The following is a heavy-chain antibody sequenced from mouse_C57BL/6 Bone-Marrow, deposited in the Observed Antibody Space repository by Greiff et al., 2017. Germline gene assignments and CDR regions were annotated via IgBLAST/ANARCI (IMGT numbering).Heavy chain of an antibody. CDR2: IYPGSGST. V-gene: IGHV1-55*01. J-gene: IGHJ3*01. CDR3: ASYPGPHCDGSGYEVAY. CDR1: GYTFTSYW. Sequence: QVQLQQPGAELVKPGASVKMSCKASGYTFTSYWITWVKQRPGQGLEWIGDIYPGSGSTNYNEKFKSKATLTVDTSSSTAYMQLSSLTSEDSAVYYCASYPGPHCDGSGYEVAYWGQGTLVTVSA. D-gene: IGHD1-1*01.